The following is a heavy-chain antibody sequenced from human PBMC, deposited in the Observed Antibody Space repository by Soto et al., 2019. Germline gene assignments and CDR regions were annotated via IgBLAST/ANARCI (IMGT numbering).Heavy chain of an antibody. CDR3: ARTSLVVPSAPRDDY. J-gene: IGHJ4*02. CDR1: GVTFSSYW. D-gene: IGHD2-8*02. V-gene: IGHV3-74*01. Sequence: GGSLRLSWAASGVTFSSYWVHWVRQAPGKGLVWVSRINSDGSSTSYADSVKGRFTISRDNAKNTVYLQMNSLRAEDTALYYCARTSLVVPSAPRDDYWGQGTLVTVSS. CDR2: INSDGSST.